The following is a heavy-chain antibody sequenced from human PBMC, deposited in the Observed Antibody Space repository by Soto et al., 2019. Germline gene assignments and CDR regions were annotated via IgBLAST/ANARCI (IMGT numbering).Heavy chain of an antibody. D-gene: IGHD4-17*01. CDR3: AKRPTVTTSGCFYF. V-gene: IGHV3-23*01. CDR2: ISGSGDDT. Sequence: EVQLLESGGGLVQPGGSLRLSCAASGFTFSSYAMSWVRQAPGKGLEWVSSISGSGDDTHYADSVKGRFTISRVNSKNTLFLQMSRRRVEDTAVYYCAKRPTVTTSGCFYFWGQGKLVTVSS. CDR1: GFTFSSYA. J-gene: IGHJ4*02.